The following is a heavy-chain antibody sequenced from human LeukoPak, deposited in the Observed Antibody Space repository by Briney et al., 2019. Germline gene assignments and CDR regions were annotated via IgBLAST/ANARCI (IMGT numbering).Heavy chain of an antibody. D-gene: IGHD6-13*01. J-gene: IGHJ6*03. CDR3: ARLGSSWPYYYMDV. CDR1: GVSISSSNSY. Sequence: PSETLSLTCTVSGVSISSSNSYWGWIRQPPGKGLEWIGSIYYTGNTYYNPSLKSRVTISVDTSKNQLSLKLSSVTAADTAVYYCARLGSSWPYYYMDVWGKGTTVTISS. V-gene: IGHV4-39*01. CDR2: IYYTGNT.